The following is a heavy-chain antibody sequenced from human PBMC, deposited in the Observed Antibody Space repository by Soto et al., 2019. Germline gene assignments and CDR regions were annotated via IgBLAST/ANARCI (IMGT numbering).Heavy chain of an antibody. Sequence: ASVKVSCKASGYTFTSYGISWVRQAPEQGLEWMGWISAYNGNTNYAQKLQGRVTMTTDTSTSTAYMELRSLRFDDMAVYYCARDVAYGDYPSGYWGQGTLVTVSS. V-gene: IGHV1-18*03. CDR3: ARDVAYGDYPSGY. D-gene: IGHD4-17*01. CDR2: ISAYNGNT. J-gene: IGHJ4*02. CDR1: GYTFTSYG.